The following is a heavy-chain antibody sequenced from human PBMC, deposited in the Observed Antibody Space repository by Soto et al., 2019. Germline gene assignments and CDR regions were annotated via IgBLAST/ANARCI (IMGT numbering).Heavy chain of an antibody. CDR3: ARDRDSSSSQNYYYYGMDV. CDR2: INPNSGGT. J-gene: IGHJ6*02. Sequence: ASVNVSCKASGYTFTGYYMHWVRQAPGQGLEWMGWINPNSGGTNYAQKFQGWVTMTRDTSISTAYMELSRLRSDDTAVYYCARDRDSSSSQNYYYYGMDVWGQGTTVTVSS. CDR1: GYTFTGYY. V-gene: IGHV1-2*04. D-gene: IGHD6-6*01.